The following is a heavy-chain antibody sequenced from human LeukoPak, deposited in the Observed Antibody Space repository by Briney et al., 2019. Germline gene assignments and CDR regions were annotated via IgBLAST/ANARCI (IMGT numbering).Heavy chain of an antibody. CDR2: IKQDGSET. Sequence: GGSLRLSCAASGFAFRVDWMRWVREAPGKGLERGANIKQDGSETYYLNSVRGRFTISRDIARASLHLHLSCLSVEDTAVYYCARDLRIWGSLQDEVGAGQWGQGTLVRVSS. CDR1: GFAFRVDW. V-gene: IGHV3-7*01. D-gene: IGHD3-16*01. J-gene: IGHJ4*02. CDR3: ARDLRIWGSLQDEVGAGQ.